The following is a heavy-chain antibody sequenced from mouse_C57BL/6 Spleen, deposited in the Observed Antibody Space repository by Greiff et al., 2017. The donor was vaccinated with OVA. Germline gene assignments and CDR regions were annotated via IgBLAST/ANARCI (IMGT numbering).Heavy chain of an antibody. D-gene: IGHD2-2*01. CDR1: GYTFTSYW. Sequence: QVQLQQPGAELVMPGASVKLSCKASGYTFTSYWMHWVKQRPGQGLEWIGEIDPSDSYTNYNQKFKGKSTLTVDKSSSTAYMQLSSLTSEDSAVYYAASWDYYGYPWFAYWGQGTLVTVSA. J-gene: IGHJ3*01. CDR3: ASWDYYGYPWFAY. V-gene: IGHV1-69*01. CDR2: IDPSDSYT.